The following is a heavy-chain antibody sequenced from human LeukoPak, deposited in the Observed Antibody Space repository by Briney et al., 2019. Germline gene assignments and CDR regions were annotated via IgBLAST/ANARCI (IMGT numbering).Heavy chain of an antibody. CDR1: GFTFGDYA. CDR3: AKDSFSANGIYDALDV. J-gene: IGHJ3*01. Sequence: GRSLRLSCTASGFTFGDYAMTWFRQAPGKGLEWVAIIDGGRAPGLYADSVKGRFTVSRDDSTSMLFLQMNSLRVEDTAIYYCAKDSFSANGIYDALDVWGPGTMVTVSS. CDR2: IDGGRAPG. V-gene: IGHV3-23*01. D-gene: IGHD1-26*01.